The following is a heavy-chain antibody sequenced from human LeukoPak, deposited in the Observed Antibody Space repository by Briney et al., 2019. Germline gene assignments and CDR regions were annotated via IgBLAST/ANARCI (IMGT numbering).Heavy chain of an antibody. V-gene: IGHV3-48*01. Sequence: GGSLRLSCAASGFTFSSYSMNWVRQAPGKGLEWVSYISSSSSTIYYADSVKVRFTISRDNAKNSLYLQMNSLRAEDTAVYYCARGKTPRYYDFWSGYSAGLDPWGQGTLVTVSS. CDR3: ARGKTPRYYDFWSGYSAGLDP. CDR2: ISSSSSTI. D-gene: IGHD3-3*01. CDR1: GFTFSSYS. J-gene: IGHJ5*02.